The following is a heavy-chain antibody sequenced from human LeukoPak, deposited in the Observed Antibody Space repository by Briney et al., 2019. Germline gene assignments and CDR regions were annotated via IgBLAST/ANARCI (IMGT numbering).Heavy chain of an antibody. CDR3: ARRGEKSLWFGELMSWFDP. J-gene: IGHJ5*02. Sequence: SETLSLTCAVYGGSFSGYYWSWIRQPPGKGLEWIGEINHSGSTNYNPSLKSRVTISVDTSKNQFSLKLSSVTAADTAVYYCARRGEKSLWFGELMSWFDPWGQGTLVTVSS. V-gene: IGHV4-34*01. CDR2: INHSGST. D-gene: IGHD3-10*01. CDR1: GGSFSGYY.